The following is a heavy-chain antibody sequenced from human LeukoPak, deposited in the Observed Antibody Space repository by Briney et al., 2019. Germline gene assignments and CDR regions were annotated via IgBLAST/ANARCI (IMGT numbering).Heavy chain of an antibody. CDR1: GFTFSSYA. Sequence: GGSLRLSCAASGFTFSSYAMHWVRQAPGKGLEWVAVISYDGSNKYYADSVKGRFTISRDNSKNTLYLQMNNLRAEDTAVYYCARAGAGAIVGPRVDYWGQGTLVTVSS. D-gene: IGHD1-26*01. V-gene: IGHV3-30-3*01. CDR3: ARAGAGAIVGPRVDY. CDR2: ISYDGSNK. J-gene: IGHJ4*02.